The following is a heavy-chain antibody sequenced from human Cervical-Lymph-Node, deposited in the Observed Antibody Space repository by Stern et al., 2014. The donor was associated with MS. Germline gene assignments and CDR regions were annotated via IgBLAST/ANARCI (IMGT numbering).Heavy chain of an antibody. V-gene: IGHV3-11*01. CDR1: GFTFTDHY. J-gene: IGHJ6*02. Sequence: VQLVESGGGLVKPGESLRLSCAASGFTFTDHYMSWVRQAPGKGLEWVSYISSSGDTIYYADSVKGRFTISRDIVKNSLYLQMNSLRAEDAALYYCARGGSAYYYGMDVWGQGTAVTVSS. CDR3: ARGGSAYYYGMDV. CDR2: ISSSGDTI.